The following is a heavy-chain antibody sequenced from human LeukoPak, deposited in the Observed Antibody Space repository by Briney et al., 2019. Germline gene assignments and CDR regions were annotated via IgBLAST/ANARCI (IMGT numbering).Heavy chain of an antibody. D-gene: IGHD4-17*01. Sequence: GGSLRLSCTASGYIFSNFGISWVRQAPGKGLEWVSTITSSGGNTYYAETVKGRFTISRDNSKNTMSLQMNSLRAEDTAVYYCARGPTTVTTLNFDYWGQGTLVTVSS. CDR1: GYIFSNFG. CDR2: ITSSGGNT. CDR3: ARGPTTVTTLNFDY. V-gene: IGHV3-23*01. J-gene: IGHJ4*02.